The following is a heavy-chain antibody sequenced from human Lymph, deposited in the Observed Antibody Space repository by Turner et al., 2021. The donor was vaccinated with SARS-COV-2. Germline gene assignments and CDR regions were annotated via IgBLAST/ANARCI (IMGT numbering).Heavy chain of an antibody. V-gene: IGHV1-69*10. J-gene: IGHJ4*02. Sequence: QVQLFQSGAEVKKPGSSVKVSCKASGGTFSTYAISWVRQAPGQGLDGLGGTIPIFGIANYAQKFQGRVTITADKFTSTAYMELSSLRSEDTAVYYCARDATGPLGYWGRGTLVTVSS. D-gene: IGHD1-1*01. CDR3: ARDATGPLGY. CDR1: GGTFSTYA. CDR2: TIPIFGIA.